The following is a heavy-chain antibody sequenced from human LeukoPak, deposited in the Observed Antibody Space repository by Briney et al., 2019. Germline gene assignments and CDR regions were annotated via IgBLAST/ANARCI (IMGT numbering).Heavy chain of an antibody. CDR2: INPSGGST. D-gene: IGHD2-2*01. J-gene: IGHJ4*02. CDR1: GYTFTSYY. CDR3: SSCSSTSCTDY. Sequence: GASVKVSCKXSGYTFTSYYMHWVQQAPGQGLEWMGIINPSGGSTSYSQKFQGRVTMTRGTSTSTVYMELSSLRSEDTAVYFCSSCSSTSCTDYWGQGTLVTVSS. V-gene: IGHV1-46*01.